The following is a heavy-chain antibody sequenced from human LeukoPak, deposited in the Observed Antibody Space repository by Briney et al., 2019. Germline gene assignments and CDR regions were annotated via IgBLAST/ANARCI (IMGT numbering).Heavy chain of an antibody. D-gene: IGHD3-3*02. CDR2: INSGGST. V-gene: IGHV3-53*01. Sequence: GGSLRLSCAASGFTFSDFWMTWVRQAPGKGLEWVALINSGGSTYYADSVKGRFTISRDNSKNTLNFQMNNLRAEDTAVYYCAAFRGDYWGQGTLVSVSS. CDR3: AAFRGDY. J-gene: IGHJ4*02. CDR1: GFTFSDFW.